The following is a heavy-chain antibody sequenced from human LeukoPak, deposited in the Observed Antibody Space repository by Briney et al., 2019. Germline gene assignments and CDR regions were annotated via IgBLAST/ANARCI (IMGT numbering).Heavy chain of an antibody. CDR1: GFTFSNYA. V-gene: IGHV3-23*01. Sequence: GGSLRLSCAASGFTFSNYAMGWVRQAPGKGLEWVSAISGSGGSTYYADSVKGRFTISRDNSKNTLYLQMNSLRAEDTAVYYCAKDRDFWSGYPTYAFDIWGQGTMVTVSS. D-gene: IGHD3-3*01. CDR2: ISGSGGST. J-gene: IGHJ3*02. CDR3: AKDRDFWSGYPTYAFDI.